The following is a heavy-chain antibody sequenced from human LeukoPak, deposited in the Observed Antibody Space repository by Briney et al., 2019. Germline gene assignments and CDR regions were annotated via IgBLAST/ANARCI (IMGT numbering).Heavy chain of an antibody. CDR3: ARHPGHRLAGVYYFDY. V-gene: IGHV5-51*01. CDR2: IYPGDSDT. Sequence: GESLKISCKGSGYSFTSYWIGWVRQMPGKGLEWMGIIYPGDSDTRYSPSFQGQVTISADKSISTAYLQWSSLKASDTAMYYCARHPGHRLAGVYYFDYWGQGTLVTVSS. D-gene: IGHD6-19*01. CDR1: GYSFTSYW. J-gene: IGHJ4*02.